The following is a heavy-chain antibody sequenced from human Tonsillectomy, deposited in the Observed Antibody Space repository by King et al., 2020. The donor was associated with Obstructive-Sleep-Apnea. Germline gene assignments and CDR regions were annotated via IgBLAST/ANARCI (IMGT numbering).Heavy chain of an antibody. CDR3: AKGSSGPIDY. CDR2: ISWNSGSI. CDR1: GFTFDDYA. J-gene: IGHJ4*02. D-gene: IGHD2-15*01. Sequence: QLVQSGGGLVQPGRSLRLSCAASGFTFDDYAMHWVRQAPGKGLEWVSGISWNSGSIGYADSVKGRFTISRDNAKNSLYLQMNSLRAEDTALYYCAKGSSGPIDYWGQGTLVTVSS. V-gene: IGHV3-9*01.